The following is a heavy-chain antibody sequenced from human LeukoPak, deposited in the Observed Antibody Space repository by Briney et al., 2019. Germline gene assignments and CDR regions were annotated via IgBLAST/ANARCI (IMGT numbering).Heavy chain of an antibody. V-gene: IGHV4-38-2*02. J-gene: IGHJ3*02. Sequence: PSETLSLTCNVSGYSISTGYYWAWIRQPPGKGLEWIGSIYHSGSTYYNPSLKSRVTISVDTSKNQFSLKLSSVTAADTAVYYCARVSGRAFDIWGQGTMVTVSS. CDR1: GYSISTGYY. CDR3: ARVSGRAFDI. CDR2: IYHSGST. D-gene: IGHD3-10*01.